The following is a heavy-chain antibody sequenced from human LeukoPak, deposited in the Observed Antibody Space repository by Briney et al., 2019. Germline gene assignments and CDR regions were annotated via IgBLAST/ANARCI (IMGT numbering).Heavy chain of an antibody. CDR3: ARYYDSSGYYYVDAFDI. D-gene: IGHD3-22*01. CDR1: GFMFRGYG. V-gene: IGHV3-30*02. Sequence: GGSLRLSCAASGFMFRGYGMHWVRQAPGKGLEWVAFIRYDGNDKQYADSVKGRFTISRDNSKNTLYLQMNSLRAEDTAVYYCARYYDSSGYYYVDAFDIWGQGTMVTVSS. CDR2: IRYDGNDK. J-gene: IGHJ3*02.